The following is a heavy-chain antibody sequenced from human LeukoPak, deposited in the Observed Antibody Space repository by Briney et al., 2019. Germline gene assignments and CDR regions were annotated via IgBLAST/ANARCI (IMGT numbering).Heavy chain of an antibody. D-gene: IGHD2-2*01. CDR1: GYTFTSYY. Sequence: ASVKVSCKASGYTFTSYYMHWVRQAPGQGLEWMGIINPSGGSTSYAQKFQGRVTITADESTSTAYMELSSLRSEDTAVYYCARGIVVVPAADGPNYYYYYMDVWGKGTTVTVSS. V-gene: IGHV1-46*01. CDR2: INPSGGST. J-gene: IGHJ6*03. CDR3: ARGIVVVPAADGPNYYYYYMDV.